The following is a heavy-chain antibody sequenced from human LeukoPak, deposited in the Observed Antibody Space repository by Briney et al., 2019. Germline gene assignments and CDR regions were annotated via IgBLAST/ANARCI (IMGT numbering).Heavy chain of an antibody. V-gene: IGHV3-21*01. D-gene: IGHD5-12*01. Sequence: PGGSLRLSRAASGFTFSSYAMSWVRQAPGKGLEWVSSISSSSSYIYYADSVKGRFTISRDNAKNSLHLQMNSLRAEDTAVYYCATVDVDIVATVSRWGQGTLVTVSS. CDR3: ATVDVDIVATVSR. CDR1: GFTFSSYA. J-gene: IGHJ4*02. CDR2: ISSSSSYI.